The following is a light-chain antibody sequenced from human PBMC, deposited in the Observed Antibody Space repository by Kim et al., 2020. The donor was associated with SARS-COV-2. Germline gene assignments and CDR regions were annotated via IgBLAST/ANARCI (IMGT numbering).Light chain of an antibody. J-gene: IGKJ1*01. V-gene: IGKV1-39*01. CDR1: QRISSS. CDR3: QQSYTFPRT. Sequence: DIQMTQSPSSLSASVGDRVTITCRTSQRISSSLNWHQQKPGTAPKLLIYAASGLQSGVPSRFSGSGSGTDFTLTINGLQPEDFATYFCQQSYTFPRTFGQGTKVDIK. CDR2: AAS.